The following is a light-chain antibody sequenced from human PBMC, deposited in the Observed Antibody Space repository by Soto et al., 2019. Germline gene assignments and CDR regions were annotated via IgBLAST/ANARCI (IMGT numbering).Light chain of an antibody. V-gene: IGKV3-11*01. Sequence: IVLTQSPATQSLSPGERAALSCRASQSVSTSLAWYQHKPGQAPRLIIYDASKRAPGIPARFSGSGSGTDFTLTISSPEPEDFAVYYCQVRDVWPTFGQGTKVEIK. J-gene: IGKJ1*01. CDR2: DAS. CDR3: QVRDVWPT. CDR1: QSVSTS.